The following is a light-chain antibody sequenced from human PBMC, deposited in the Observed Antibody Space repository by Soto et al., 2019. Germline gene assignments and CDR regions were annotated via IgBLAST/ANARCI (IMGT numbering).Light chain of an antibody. CDR1: QSTTNW. V-gene: IGKV1-5*01. CDR2: DAS. J-gene: IGKJ1*01. Sequence: DIRMTQSPSTLSASVGDRVTLTCRTSQSTTNWLAWYQQRPGKAPKLLIYDASSLARGVPSRFSGSGSGTKFTLTISSLQPDDFATYYCQHYNSYSFGQGTKVDIK. CDR3: QHYNSYS.